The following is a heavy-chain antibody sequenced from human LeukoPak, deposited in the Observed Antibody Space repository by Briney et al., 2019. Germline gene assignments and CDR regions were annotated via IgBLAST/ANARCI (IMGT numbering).Heavy chain of an antibody. Sequence: GASVKVSCKASGYTFTSYGISWVRQAPGQGLEWMGWISAYNGNTNYAQKLQGRVTMTTDTSTSTAYMELGSLRSEDTAVYYCARGLAYSVGASWFDPWGQGTLVTVSS. D-gene: IGHD1-26*01. J-gene: IGHJ5*02. CDR3: ARGLAYSVGASWFDP. CDR2: ISAYNGNT. V-gene: IGHV1-18*01. CDR1: GYTFTSYG.